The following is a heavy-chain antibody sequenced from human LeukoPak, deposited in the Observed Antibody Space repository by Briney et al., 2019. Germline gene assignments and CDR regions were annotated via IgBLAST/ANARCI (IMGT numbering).Heavy chain of an antibody. J-gene: IGHJ6*03. D-gene: IGHD3-3*01. CDR1: GFTFSSYA. CDR3: ARPPLPSGYWAYYYYYYMDV. CDR2: ISSSSSYI. Sequence: GGSLRLSCAASGFTFSSYAMNWVRQAPGKGLEWVSSISSSSSYIYYADSVKGRFTISRDNAKNSLYLQMNSLRAEDTAVYYCARPPLPSGYWAYYYYYYMDVWGKGTTVTVSS. V-gene: IGHV3-21*01.